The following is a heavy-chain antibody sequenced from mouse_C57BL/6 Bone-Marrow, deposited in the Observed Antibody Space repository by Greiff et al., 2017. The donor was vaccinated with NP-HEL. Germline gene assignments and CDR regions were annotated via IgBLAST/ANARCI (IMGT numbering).Heavy chain of an antibody. CDR3: TGLLWLRRWYFDV. CDR2: IDPENGDT. V-gene: IGHV14-4*01. D-gene: IGHD2-2*01. Sequence: EVQLQQSGAELVRPGASVKLSCTASGFNIKDDYMHWVKQRPEQGLEWIGWIDPENGDTEYASKFQGKATITADTSSNTAYLQLSSLTSEDTAFYYCTGLLWLRRWYFDVWGTGTAVTVSS. CDR1: GFNIKDDY. J-gene: IGHJ1*03.